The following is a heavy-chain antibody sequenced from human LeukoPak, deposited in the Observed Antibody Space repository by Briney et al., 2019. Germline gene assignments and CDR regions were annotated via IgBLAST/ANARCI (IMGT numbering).Heavy chain of an antibody. CDR3: AKPLRFLEWLGAHDAFDG. V-gene: IGHV3-33*06. D-gene: IGHD3-3*01. Sequence: GRSLRLSCAASGFTFSNYGMHWVRQAPGKGLEWVALIWYDGSKKYYADSVKGRFTISRDNSKNTLYLQMNSLRAEDTAVYYCAKPLRFLEWLGAHDAFDGWGQGIMVTVSS. CDR2: IWYDGSKK. CDR1: GFTFSNYG. J-gene: IGHJ3*01.